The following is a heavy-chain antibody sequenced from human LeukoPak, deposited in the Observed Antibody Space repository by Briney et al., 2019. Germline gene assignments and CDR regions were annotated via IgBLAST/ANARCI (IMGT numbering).Heavy chain of an antibody. J-gene: IGHJ4*02. V-gene: IGHV3-7*03. D-gene: IGHD1-7*01. CDR3: ARKAQYNGHYPLDY. CDR1: GFTFSTYW. CDR2: MRRDGNEI. Sequence: GGSLRLSCSASGFTFSTYWMSWVRQAPGKGLEWVANMRRDGNEIYYLDSVRGRFTISRDSSKNTLFLQMNSLRAEDTALYFCARKAQYNGHYPLDYWGQGTLVTVSS.